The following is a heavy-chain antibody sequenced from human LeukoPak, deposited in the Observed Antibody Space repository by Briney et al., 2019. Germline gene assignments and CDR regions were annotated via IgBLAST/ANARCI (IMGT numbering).Heavy chain of an antibody. Sequence: GGSLRLSCAASGFMFSNYYMHWVRHVPGKGLVWVSRISADGNSMFYADSVKGRFTVSRDNVKNTLYLQMSSLRAEDAAVYYCVRESFTGCGSYAYWGQGTLVTVSS. CDR2: ISADGNSM. V-gene: IGHV3-74*01. D-gene: IGHD1-26*01. J-gene: IGHJ4*02. CDR3: VRESFTGCGSYAY. CDR1: GFMFSNYY.